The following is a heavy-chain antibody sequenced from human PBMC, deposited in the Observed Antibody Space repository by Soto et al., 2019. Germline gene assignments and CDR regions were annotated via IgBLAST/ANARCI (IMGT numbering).Heavy chain of an antibody. CDR1: GFRFSDHS. J-gene: IGHJ4*02. V-gene: IGHV3-48*01. CDR3: ARLPKGRLVSA. D-gene: IGHD2-21*01. Sequence: VQLVESGGGLVSPGGSLTLSCVGSGFRFSDHSMHWVRRAAGSGLQWLSYISRSGDTTHYADSVRGRFTVSKDNAKNSVFLRMASLRADDTAMYSCARLPKGRLVSAWAEGTLVTVAA. CDR2: ISRSGDTT.